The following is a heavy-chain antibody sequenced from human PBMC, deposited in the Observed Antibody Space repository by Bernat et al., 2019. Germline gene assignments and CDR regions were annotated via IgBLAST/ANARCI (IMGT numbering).Heavy chain of an antibody. Sequence: QVQLQESGPGLVKPSETLSLTCTVSGGSISSYYWSWIRQPPGKGLEWIGYIYYSGSTNYNPSLKSRVTISVDTSKNQFSLKLSSVTAADTAVYYCARELGDYVWGSSRAGWFDPWGQGTLVTVSS. J-gene: IGHJ5*02. V-gene: IGHV4-59*01. CDR2: IYYSGST. CDR3: ARELGDYVWGSSRAGWFDP. D-gene: IGHD3-16*02. CDR1: GGSISSYY.